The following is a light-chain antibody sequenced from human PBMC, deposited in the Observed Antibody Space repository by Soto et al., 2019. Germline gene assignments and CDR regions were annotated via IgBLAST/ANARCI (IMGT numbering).Light chain of an antibody. Sequence: QSVLTQPPSGSAAPGQKVTISCSGSSSNIGNNYVSWYQQVPGTAPKRLIYDNNKRPSGIPDRFSGSKSGTSATLGITGLQTGDEADYYCGTWDSSLSAYVFETGTKVTVL. CDR3: GTWDSSLSAYV. V-gene: IGLV1-51*01. J-gene: IGLJ1*01. CDR1: SSNIGNNY. CDR2: DNN.